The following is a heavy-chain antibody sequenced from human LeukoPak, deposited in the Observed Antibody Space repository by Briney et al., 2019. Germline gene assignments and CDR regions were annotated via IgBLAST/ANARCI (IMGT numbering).Heavy chain of an antibody. J-gene: IGHJ4*02. CDR2: INPRGGT. Sequence: ASVKVSCKASGYTFSGYYMHWVRQAPGQGLEWMGWINPRGGTNYAQKFQGWVTMTRDTSISTAYMDLSRLRSDDTAVYYCARGKDSGDDFDYWGQGTLVTVSS. CDR1: GYTFSGYY. D-gene: IGHD4-17*01. V-gene: IGHV1-2*04. CDR3: ARGKDSGDDFDY.